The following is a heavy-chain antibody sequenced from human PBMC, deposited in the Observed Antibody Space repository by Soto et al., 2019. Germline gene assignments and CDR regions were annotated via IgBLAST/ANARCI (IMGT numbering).Heavy chain of an antibody. J-gene: IGHJ3*02. CDR3: AKVENYIWGRIPNAFDI. Sequence: EVQLLESGGGLVQPGGSLRLSCAASGFTFSSYAMSWVRQAPGKGLEWVSAISGSGGSTYYADSVKGRFTISRDNSKNTLYLQMNSLRAEDTAVYYCAKVENYIWGRIPNAFDIWGQGTMVTVSS. CDR2: ISGSGGST. D-gene: IGHD3-16*01. CDR1: GFTFSSYA. V-gene: IGHV3-23*01.